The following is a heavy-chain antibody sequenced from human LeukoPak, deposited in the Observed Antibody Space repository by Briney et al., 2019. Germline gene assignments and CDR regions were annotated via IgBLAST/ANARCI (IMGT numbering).Heavy chain of an antibody. J-gene: IGHJ4*02. CDR2: IGTAGDT. V-gene: IGHV3-13*04. D-gene: IGHD3-9*01. CDR3: ARGQSRYFDWYLGFFDY. CDR1: GFTFSSYD. Sequence: PGGSLRLSCAASGFTFSSYDMHWVRQATGKGLEWVSAIGTAGDTYYPGSVKGRFTISRENAKNSLYLQMNSLRADDTAVYYCARGQSRYFDWYLGFFDYWGQGTLVTVSS.